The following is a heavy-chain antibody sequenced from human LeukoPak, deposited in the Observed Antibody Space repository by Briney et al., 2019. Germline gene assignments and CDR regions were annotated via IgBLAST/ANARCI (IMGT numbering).Heavy chain of an antibody. CDR3: AKTTTGYSSGRFPGWPVDY. J-gene: IGHJ4*02. CDR2: IFCGGGST. D-gene: IGHD6-19*01. V-gene: IGHV3-23*01. CDR1: GFTFSSYV. Sequence: PGGALRLSCAASGFTFSSYVMYWVRPAPGKGVEWGSGIFCGGGSTHYADSVKGRFTISRDNSKNTVYLQMNSLRAEDTAVYYCAKTTTGYSSGRFPGWPVDYWGQGTLVTVSS.